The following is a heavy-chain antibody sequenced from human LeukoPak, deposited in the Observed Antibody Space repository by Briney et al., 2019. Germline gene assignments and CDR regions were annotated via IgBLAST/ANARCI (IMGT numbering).Heavy chain of an antibody. D-gene: IGHD5-12*01. CDR1: GGSIGNSGYS. Sequence: PSETLSLTCAVSGGSIGNSGYSWSWIRQPPGKGLEWIGYIYHSGSTYYNPSLKSRVTISVDTSKNQFSLKLSSVTAADTAVYYCASESGYSGYFDYWGQGTLVTVSS. V-gene: IGHV4-30-2*02. CDR2: IYHSGST. J-gene: IGHJ4*02. CDR3: ASESGYSGYFDY.